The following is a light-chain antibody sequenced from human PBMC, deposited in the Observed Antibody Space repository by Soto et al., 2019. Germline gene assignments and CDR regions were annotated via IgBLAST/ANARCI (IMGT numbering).Light chain of an antibody. CDR2: GAS. CDR3: QQYGSSPPFT. V-gene: IGKV3-20*01. CDR1: QRVSSSY. Sequence: EIVLTQSPGTLSLSPGERATLSCRASQRVSSSYLAWYQQKPGQAPRLLIYGASSRATGIPDRFSGSGSGTDFTLTISRLEPEDFAVYFCQQYGSSPPFTFGQGTKVDSK. J-gene: IGKJ2*01.